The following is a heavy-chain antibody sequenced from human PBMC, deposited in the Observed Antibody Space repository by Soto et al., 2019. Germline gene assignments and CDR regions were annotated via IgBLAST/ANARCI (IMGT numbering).Heavy chain of an antibody. V-gene: IGHV1-3*01. J-gene: IGHJ6*03. CDR2: INAGNGNT. Sequence: ASVKVSCKASGYTFTSYAMHWVRQAPGQRLEWMGWINAGNGNTKYSQKFQGRVTMTRNTSISTAYMELSSLRSEDTAVYYCARAQRVAVAGTYYYYYYMDVWGKGTTVTVSS. CDR3: ARAQRVAVAGTYYYYYYMDV. CDR1: GYTFTSYA. D-gene: IGHD6-19*01.